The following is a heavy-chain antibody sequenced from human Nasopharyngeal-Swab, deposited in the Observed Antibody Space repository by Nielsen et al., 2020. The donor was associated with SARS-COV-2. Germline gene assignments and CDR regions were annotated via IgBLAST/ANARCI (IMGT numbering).Heavy chain of an antibody. J-gene: IGHJ4*02. CDR3: ARLYDSSTKLDY. CDR2: IYYSGST. D-gene: IGHD3-22*01. V-gene: IGHV4-39*01. Sequence: WIRQPPGKGLEWIGSIYYSGSTYYNPSLKSRVTISVDTSKNQFSLKLRSVTAADTAVYYCARLYDSSTKLDYWGQGTLVTVSS.